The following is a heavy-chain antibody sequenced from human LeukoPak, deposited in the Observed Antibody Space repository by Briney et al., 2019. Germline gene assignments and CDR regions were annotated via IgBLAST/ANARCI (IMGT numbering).Heavy chain of an antibody. Sequence: ASVKVSCKASGYTFTGYYMHWVRQAPGQGLEWMGWINPNSGGTNYAQKFQGRVTMTRDASISTAYMELSRLRSDDTAVYYCARKGLVYCSGGSCYGDWFDPWGQGTLVTVSS. V-gene: IGHV1-2*02. CDR3: ARKGLVYCSGGSCYGDWFDP. CDR1: GYTFTGYY. D-gene: IGHD2-15*01. J-gene: IGHJ5*02. CDR2: INPNSGGT.